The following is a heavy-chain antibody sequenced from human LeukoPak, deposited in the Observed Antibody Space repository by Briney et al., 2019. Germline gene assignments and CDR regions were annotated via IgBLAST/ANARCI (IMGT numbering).Heavy chain of an antibody. CDR1: GFTFSLYG. V-gene: IGHV3-30*18. Sequence: PGGSLRLSCAASGFTFSLYGMHWVRQAPGKGLEWVAVISYDGSSQYYADSVKGRFTISRDNSMNTLSLQMDSLRAEDSAVYYCAKDLDTRKEEWLRYPDYWGQGTLVTVSS. CDR2: ISYDGSSQ. D-gene: IGHD3-16*01. J-gene: IGHJ4*02. CDR3: AKDLDTRKEEWLRYPDY.